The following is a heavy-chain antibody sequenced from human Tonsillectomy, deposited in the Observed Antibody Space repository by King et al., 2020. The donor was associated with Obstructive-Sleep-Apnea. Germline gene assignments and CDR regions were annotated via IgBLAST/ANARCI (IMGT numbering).Heavy chain of an antibody. V-gene: IGHV4-59*01. D-gene: IGHD3-22*01. CDR2: IYYIGST. Sequence: QLQESGPGLVKPSETLSLTCSVSGGSISSYYWNLIRQPPGKGLEWIGYIYYIGSTNYNPSLKSRGTISVDTSKNQCFLKLSFVTSADTAVYYCARAGNYDASGYIFGYWGQGTLVTVSS. CDR3: ARAGNYDASGYIFGY. CDR1: GGSISSYY. J-gene: IGHJ4*02.